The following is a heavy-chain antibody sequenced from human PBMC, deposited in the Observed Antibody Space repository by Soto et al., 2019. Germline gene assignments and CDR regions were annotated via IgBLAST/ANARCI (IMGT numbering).Heavy chain of an antibody. Sequence: SETLSLTCTVSGDSISSSSYYWGWIRQPPGKGLEWIGSIYYSGSTYYNPSLKSRVTISVDTSKNQFSLKLSSVTAADTAVYYCARLSLVRGVSSGPNYDGVDVWGQGTMVTFSS. D-gene: IGHD3-10*01. V-gene: IGHV4-39*01. J-gene: IGHJ6*02. CDR1: GDSISSSSYY. CDR3: ARLSLVRGVSSGPNYDGVDV. CDR2: IYYSGST.